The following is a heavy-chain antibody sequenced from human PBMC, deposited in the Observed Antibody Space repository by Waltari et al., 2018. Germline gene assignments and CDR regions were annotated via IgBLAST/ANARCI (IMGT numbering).Heavy chain of an antibody. V-gene: IGHV4-59*01. Sequence: QVQLQESGPGLVKPSETLSLTCTVSGGSISSYYWSWIRQPPGKGLEWIGYIYYSGSTNYNPSLKSRVTISVDTSKNQFSLKLSSVTAADTAVYYCARERKAAADPRDYYYMDVWGKGTTVTVSS. CDR3: ARERKAAADPRDYYYMDV. J-gene: IGHJ6*03. CDR2: IYYSGST. CDR1: GGSISSYY. D-gene: IGHD6-13*01.